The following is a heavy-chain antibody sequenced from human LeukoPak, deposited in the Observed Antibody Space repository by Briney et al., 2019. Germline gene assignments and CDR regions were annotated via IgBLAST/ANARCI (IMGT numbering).Heavy chain of an antibody. CDR1: GGSISSYY. CDR2: IYYSGST. V-gene: IGHV4-59*08. J-gene: IGHJ5*02. CDR3: ARGYEYRFDP. Sequence: KTSETLSLTCTVSGGSISSYYWSWIRQPPGKGLEWIGYIYYSGSTNYNPSLKSRVTISVDTSKNQFSLKLSPVTAADTAAYYCARGYEYRFDPWGQGTLVTVSS. D-gene: IGHD6-6*01.